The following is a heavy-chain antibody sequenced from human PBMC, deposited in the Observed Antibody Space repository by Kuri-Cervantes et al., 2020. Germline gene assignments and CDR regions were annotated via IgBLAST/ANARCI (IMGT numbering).Heavy chain of an antibody. D-gene: IGHD6-13*01. CDR3: ARGSPYSSSWYNHYYYYYCMDV. Sequence: ASVNVSCKASGYTFTSYAMHWVRQAPGQRLEWMGWSNAGNDNTKYSQKFQGRVTITRDTSATTAYMELSSLRSEDTAVYYCARGSPYSSSWYNHYYYYYCMDVWGQGTTVTVS. V-gene: IGHV1-3*01. CDR1: GYTFTSYA. J-gene: IGHJ6*02. CDR2: SNAGNDNT.